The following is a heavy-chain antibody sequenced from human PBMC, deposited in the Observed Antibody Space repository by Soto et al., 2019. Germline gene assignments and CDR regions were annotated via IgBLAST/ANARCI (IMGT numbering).Heavy chain of an antibody. Sequence: QVQLVESGGGVVQPGRSLRLSCAASGFTFSTYGMHWVRQAPGKGLEWVAVIWYDGSNKNYADSVKGRFTISRDNSKNTLYLQMNSLRAEDTAVYYCARLQHRSSWRGIDYWGQGTLVTVSS. CDR2: IWYDGSNK. J-gene: IGHJ4*02. CDR3: ARLQHRSSWRGIDY. V-gene: IGHV3-33*01. CDR1: GFTFSTYG. D-gene: IGHD6-13*01.